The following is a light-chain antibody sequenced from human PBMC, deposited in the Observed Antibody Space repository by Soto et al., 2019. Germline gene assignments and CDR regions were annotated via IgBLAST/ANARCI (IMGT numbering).Light chain of an antibody. V-gene: IGLV2-8*01. CDR2: EVS. J-gene: IGLJ1*01. Sequence: QSALTQPPSASGSPGQSVSISCTGTSRDVGGNNYVSWYQQHPGKAPKLMIYEVSKRPSGVPDRFSGSKSGNTASLTVSGLQAEDEAAYFCLSYAGSTNYVFGTGTKVTVL. CDR1: SRDVGGNNY. CDR3: LSYAGSTNYV.